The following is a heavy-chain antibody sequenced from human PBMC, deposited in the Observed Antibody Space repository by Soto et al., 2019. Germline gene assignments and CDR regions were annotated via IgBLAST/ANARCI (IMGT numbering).Heavy chain of an antibody. V-gene: IGHV4-34*01. Sequence: QVQLQQWGAGLLKPSETLSLTCAVYGGSFSGYYWSWIRQPPGKGLEWIGEINHSGSTNYNPSLQXRXTXXVDTSTNQFSLKPSSVTAADTAVYYCARGTNWFDPWGQGTLVTVSS. CDR2: INHSGST. CDR1: GGSFSGYY. CDR3: ARGTNWFDP. J-gene: IGHJ5*02.